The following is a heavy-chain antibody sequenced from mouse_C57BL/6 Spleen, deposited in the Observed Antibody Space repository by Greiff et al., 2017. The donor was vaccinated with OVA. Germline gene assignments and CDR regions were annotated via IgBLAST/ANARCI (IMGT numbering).Heavy chain of an antibody. V-gene: IGHV1-59*01. CDR2: IDPSDSYT. Sequence: VQLQQPGAELVRPGTSVKLSCKASGYTFTSYWMHWVKQRPGQGLEWIGVIDPSDSYTNYNQKFKGKATLTVDTSSSTAYMQLSSLTSEDSAVYDGARSQFEGYFDDWGTGTTVTVSS. CDR1: GYTFTSYW. J-gene: IGHJ1*03. CDR3: ARSQFEGYFDD.